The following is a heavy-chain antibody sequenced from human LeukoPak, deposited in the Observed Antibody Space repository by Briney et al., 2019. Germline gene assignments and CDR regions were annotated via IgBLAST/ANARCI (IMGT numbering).Heavy chain of an antibody. D-gene: IGHD6-19*01. Sequence: SSETLSLTCTVSGGSISSSSYYWGWIRQPPGKGLDWIGTIDHSGSTFYNPSLKSRVTISVDTSKNQFSLKLSSVTAADTAVYYCARDRLEAGYYYMDVWGKGTTVTVSS. J-gene: IGHJ6*03. CDR2: IDHSGST. CDR1: GGSISSSSYY. CDR3: ARDRLEAGYYYMDV. V-gene: IGHV4-39*07.